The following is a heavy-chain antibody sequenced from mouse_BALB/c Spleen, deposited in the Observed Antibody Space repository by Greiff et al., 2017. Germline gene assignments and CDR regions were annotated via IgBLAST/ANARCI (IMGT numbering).Heavy chain of an antibody. CDR2: IDPANGNT. Sequence: VQLQQSGAELVKPGASVKLSCTASGFNIKDTYMHWVKQRPEQGLEWIGRIDPANGNTKYDPKFQGKATITADTSSNTAYLQLSSLTSEDTAVYYCAREILTTVVATDYWGQGTTLTVSS. J-gene: IGHJ2*01. CDR3: AREILTTVVATDY. D-gene: IGHD1-1*01. V-gene: IGHV14-3*02. CDR1: GFNIKDTY.